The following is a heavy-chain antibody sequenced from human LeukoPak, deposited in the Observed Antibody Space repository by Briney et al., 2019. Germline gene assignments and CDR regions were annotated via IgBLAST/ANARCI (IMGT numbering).Heavy chain of an antibody. V-gene: IGHV3-21*01. Sequence: GGSLRLSCAASGFTFSTFGMIWVSQAPGKGLEWISSISYGYYIYYADAVKARFTISRDNARNSLYLQMNSLRADDTAVYYCARLMFIAVGNWYFDLWGRGTLVTVSS. CDR3: ARLMFIAVGNWYFDL. J-gene: IGHJ2*01. D-gene: IGHD6-19*01. CDR2: ISYGYYI. CDR1: GFTFSTFG.